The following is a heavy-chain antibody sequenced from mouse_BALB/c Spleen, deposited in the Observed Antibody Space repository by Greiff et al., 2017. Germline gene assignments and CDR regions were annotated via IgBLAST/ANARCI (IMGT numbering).Heavy chain of an antibody. J-gene: IGHJ1*01. Sequence: VQLQQSGAELVKPGASVKLSCKASGYTFTSYWMHWVKQRPGRGLEWIGRIDPNSGGTKYNEKFKSKATLTVDKPSSTAYMQLSSLTSEDSAVYYCTRDTTVVDWYFDVWGAGTTVTVSS. CDR3: TRDTTVVDWYFDV. V-gene: IGHV1S36*01. D-gene: IGHD1-1*01. CDR1: GYTFTSYW. CDR2: IDPNSGGT.